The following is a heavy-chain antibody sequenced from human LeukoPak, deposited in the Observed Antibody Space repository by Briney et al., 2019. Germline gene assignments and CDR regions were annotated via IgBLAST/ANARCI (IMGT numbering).Heavy chain of an antibody. J-gene: IGHJ4*02. Sequence: GESLKISCKGSGYTFTSYYMHWVRQAPGQGLEWMGIINPSGGSTSYAQKFQGRVTMTRDTSTSTVYMELSSLRSEDTAVYYCASGGDGYNGYFDYWGQGTLVTVSS. CDR1: GYTFTSYY. V-gene: IGHV1-46*01. CDR3: ASGGDGYNGYFDY. CDR2: INPSGGST. D-gene: IGHD5-24*01.